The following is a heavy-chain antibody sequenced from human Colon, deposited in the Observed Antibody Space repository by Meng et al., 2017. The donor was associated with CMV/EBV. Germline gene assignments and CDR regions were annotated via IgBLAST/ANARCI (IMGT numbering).Heavy chain of an antibody. CDR3: ARFPITVIEYYFDY. CDR2: INQDGSEQ. CDR1: GFTFSASW. V-gene: IGHV3-7*01. Sequence: GGSLRLSCAVSGFTFSASWMSWVRQAPGKGLGWVANINQDGSEQYYVDSVKRRFTISRDNAKNSLYLQMPSLRAEDTAVYYCARFPITVIEYYFDYWGQGTLVTVSS. D-gene: IGHD5-24*01. J-gene: IGHJ4*02.